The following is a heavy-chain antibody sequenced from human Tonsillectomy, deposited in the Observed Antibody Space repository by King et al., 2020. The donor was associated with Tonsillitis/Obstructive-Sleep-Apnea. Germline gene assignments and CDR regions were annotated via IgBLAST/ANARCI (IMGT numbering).Heavy chain of an antibody. J-gene: IGHJ4*02. Sequence: VQLQQWGAGLLKPSETLSLTCAVYGGSFSGYYWSWIRQPPGKGLEWIGEINHSGSTNYNPSLKSRVTISVDTSKNQFSLKLSSVTAADTAVYYCARGVLADIVVVVAATRTFDYWGQGTLVTVSS. CDR1: GGSFSGYY. CDR3: ARGVLADIVVVVAATRTFDY. CDR2: INHSGST. V-gene: IGHV4-34*01. D-gene: IGHD2-15*01.